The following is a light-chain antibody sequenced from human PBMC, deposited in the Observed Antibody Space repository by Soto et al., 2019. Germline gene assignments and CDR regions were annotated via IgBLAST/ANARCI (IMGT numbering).Light chain of an antibody. CDR3: SSYTSSSLLYV. Sequence: QSVLTQPASVSGSPGQSITISCTGTSSDIGNSNYVSWYQQHPGKAPKLIIYDVNNRPSGISNRFSGSKSASTASLTISGLQAEDEADYYCSSYTSSSLLYVFGTGTKVTVL. CDR1: SSDIGNSNY. J-gene: IGLJ1*01. CDR2: DVN. V-gene: IGLV2-14*03.